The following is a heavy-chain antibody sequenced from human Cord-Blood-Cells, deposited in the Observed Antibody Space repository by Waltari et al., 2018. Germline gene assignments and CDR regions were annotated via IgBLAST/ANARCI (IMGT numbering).Heavy chain of an antibody. Sequence: QVQLQQWGAGLLKPSKTLPLPCAVKVGSFGASYGSWIFHPPGKGLEWMWEINQGENTNTTPSLKSRVTISVDSSKNQFSLKMSSVTAADTAVYYCARMVSVRGVIFDYWGQGTLVTVSS. CDR2: INQGENT. V-gene: IGHV4-34*01. CDR3: ARMVSVRGVIFDY. CDR1: VGSFGASY. J-gene: IGHJ4*02. D-gene: IGHD3-10*01.